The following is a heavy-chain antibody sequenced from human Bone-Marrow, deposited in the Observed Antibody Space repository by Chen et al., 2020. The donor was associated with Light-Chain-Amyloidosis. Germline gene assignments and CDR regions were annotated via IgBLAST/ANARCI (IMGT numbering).Heavy chain of an antibody. J-gene: IGHJ4*02. CDR3: AKSPRYSTGRFDY. CDR1: GFTFDDYA. V-gene: IGHV3-43*02. D-gene: IGHD2-8*02. Sequence: EVQLVESGGGVVQPGGYLTLSCAASGFTFDDYAMHWVRQAPGKGLEWVSLIVGDGRSTYYADSVKGRFTISRDNNKNSLSLQMNSLKSEDTALYYCAKSPRYSTGRFDYWGQGTLVTVSS. CDR2: IVGDGRST.